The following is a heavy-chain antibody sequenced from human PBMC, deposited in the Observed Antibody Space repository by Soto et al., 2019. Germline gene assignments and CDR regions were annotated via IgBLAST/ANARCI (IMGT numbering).Heavy chain of an antibody. J-gene: IGHJ6*02. V-gene: IGHV3-33*01. D-gene: IGHD5-12*01. Sequence: QVQLVESGGGVVQPGRSLRLSCAASGFTFSSYGMHWVRQAPGKGLEWVALVWYDGGNKYYADSVKGRFTISRDNSKNMLLLQMNRLRDEDTAVFYGLRGAGYIGSDYVYYYGMDVWGQGTKVTVSS. CDR2: VWYDGGNK. CDR1: GFTFSSYG. CDR3: LRGAGYIGSDYVYYYGMDV.